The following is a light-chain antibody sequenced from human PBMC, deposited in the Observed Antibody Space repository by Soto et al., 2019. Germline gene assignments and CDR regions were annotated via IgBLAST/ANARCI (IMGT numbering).Light chain of an antibody. Sequence: EIVLTQSPGTLSFSPGERATLTCRASQSVFSSYLAWFQQKPGQAPRLLIYGASSRATGIPDRFSGSGSGTDFTLTISRLEPEDFAVYYCQQYGNAPSTFGPGTKVDIK. CDR2: GAS. V-gene: IGKV3-20*01. J-gene: IGKJ3*01. CDR3: QQYGNAPST. CDR1: QSVFSSY.